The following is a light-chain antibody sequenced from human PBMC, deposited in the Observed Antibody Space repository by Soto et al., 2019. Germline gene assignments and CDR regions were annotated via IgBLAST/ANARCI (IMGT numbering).Light chain of an antibody. CDR2: SAS. CDR3: QQYFHYPVT. J-gene: IGKJ2*01. CDR1: RGISSY. V-gene: IGKV1-9*01. Sequence: PLTQSPSSPSASVGDRVTIPFQASRGISSYLAWYQQKPGKPPKLLVYSASTLQTGVPSRFSGRGSGTEATLIISSLQPDDVATYYCQQYFHYPVTFGRGTKVDIK.